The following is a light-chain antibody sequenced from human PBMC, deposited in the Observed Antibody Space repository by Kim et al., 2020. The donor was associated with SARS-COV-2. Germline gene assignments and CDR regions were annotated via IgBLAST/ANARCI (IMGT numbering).Light chain of an antibody. J-gene: IGLJ2*01. Sequence: SSELTQDPAVSVALGQTVRITCQGDSLRSYYATWYQQKPGQAPIVVIYGKNNRPSGIPDRFSGSSSGNTASLTNTGTQAGDEADYYCNSRDSNDNVVFGG. V-gene: IGLV3-19*01. CDR1: SLRSYY. CDR2: GKN. CDR3: NSRDSNDNVV.